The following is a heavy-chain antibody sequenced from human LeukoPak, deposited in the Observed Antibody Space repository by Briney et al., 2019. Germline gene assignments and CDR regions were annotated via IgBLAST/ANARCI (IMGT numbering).Heavy chain of an antibody. CDR2: IYYSGST. CDR3: ARLADCSSTSCYDH. D-gene: IGHD2-2*01. CDR1: GGSISSSIYY. J-gene: IGHJ4*02. Sequence: SETLSLTCTVSGGSISSSIYYWGWLRPPPGKGLEWIGSIYYSGSTYYNPSLKSRVIISVDTSKNQFSLKLKSVTAADMAVYYCARLADCSSTSCYDHWGQGTLVTVSS. V-gene: IGHV4-39*01.